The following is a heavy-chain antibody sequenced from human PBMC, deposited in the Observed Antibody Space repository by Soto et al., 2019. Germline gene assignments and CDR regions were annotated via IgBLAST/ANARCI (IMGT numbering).Heavy chain of an antibody. CDR1: GGSFSGYY. V-gene: IGHV4-34*01. CDR3: ARAAPRYGRGGSCYSGRAY. J-gene: IGHJ4*02. D-gene: IGHD2-15*01. CDR2: INHSGST. Sequence: QVQLQQWGAGLLKPSETLSLTCAVYGGSFSGYYWSWIRQPPGKGLEWIGEINHSGSTNYNPSLMRRVTISGDTSTHQFSLVLSSVSAVDTAVYYCARAAPRYGRGGSCYSGRAYWGQGTLVTVSS.